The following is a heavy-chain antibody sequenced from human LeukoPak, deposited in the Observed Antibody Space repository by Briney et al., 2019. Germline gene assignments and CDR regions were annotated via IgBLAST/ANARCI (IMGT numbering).Heavy chain of an antibody. CDR1: GYSFSSHW. CDR2: IYPGDSDT. J-gene: IGHJ4*02. D-gene: IGHD2-21*01. CDR3: ARGSVGGDFDY. V-gene: IGHV5-51*01. Sequence: GESLKISCKGSGYSFSSHWIGWVRQMPGKGLEWMGIIYPGDSDTRYSPSFQGQVTISVDNSISTVYLQWSSLRASDTAMYYCARGSVGGDFDYWGQGTLVTVSS.